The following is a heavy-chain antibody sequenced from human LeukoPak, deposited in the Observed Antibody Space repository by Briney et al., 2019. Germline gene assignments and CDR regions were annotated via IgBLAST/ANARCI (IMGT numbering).Heavy chain of an antibody. D-gene: IGHD1-26*01. CDR2: INPNSGGT. Sequence: ASVKVSCKASRFTFTGYYMHWVRQAPGQGLEWMGWINPNSGGTNYAQKFQGRVTMTRDTSISTAYMELSRLRSDDTAVYYCARDQEWELLPTSDASTDAFDIWGQGTMVTVSS. V-gene: IGHV1-2*02. CDR1: RFTFTGYY. J-gene: IGHJ3*02. CDR3: ARDQEWELLPTSDASTDAFDI.